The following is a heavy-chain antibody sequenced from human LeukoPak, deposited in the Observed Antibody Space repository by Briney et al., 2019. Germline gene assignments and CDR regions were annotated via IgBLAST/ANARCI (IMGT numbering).Heavy chain of an antibody. Sequence: GASVKVSCKASGYTFTSYDINWVRQATGQGLEWMGWMNPNSGNTGYAQKFQGRVTMTEDTSTDTAYMELSSLRSEDTAVYYCATNDFWSGSEPPGDYWGQGTLVTVSS. J-gene: IGHJ4*02. CDR1: GYTFTSYD. CDR3: ATNDFWSGSEPPGDY. V-gene: IGHV1-8*02. CDR2: MNPNSGNT. D-gene: IGHD3-3*01.